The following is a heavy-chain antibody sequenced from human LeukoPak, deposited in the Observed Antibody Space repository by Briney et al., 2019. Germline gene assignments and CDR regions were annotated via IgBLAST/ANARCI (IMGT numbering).Heavy chain of an antibody. Sequence: PSETLSLTCAVYGGSFSGYYWSWIRQPAGKGLEWIGRIYTSGSTNYNPSLKSRVTMSVDTSKNQFSLKLSSVTAADTAVYYCARVLWSTTVTTGVDYYYYMDVWGKGTTVTVSS. V-gene: IGHV4-59*10. J-gene: IGHJ6*03. CDR1: GGSFSGYY. CDR3: ARVLWSTTVTTGVDYYYYMDV. D-gene: IGHD4-17*01. CDR2: IYTSGST.